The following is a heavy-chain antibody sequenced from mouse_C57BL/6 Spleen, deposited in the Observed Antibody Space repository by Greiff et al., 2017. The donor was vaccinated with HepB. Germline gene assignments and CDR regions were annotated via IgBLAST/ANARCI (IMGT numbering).Heavy chain of an antibody. CDR1: GYSITSGYY. CDR3: ARAYYYGSSYPFAY. CDR2: ISYDGSN. J-gene: IGHJ3*01. D-gene: IGHD1-1*01. V-gene: IGHV3-6*01. Sequence: DVHLVESGPGLVKPSQSLSLTCSVTGYSITSGYYWNWIRQFPGNKLEWMGYISYDGSNNYNPSLKNRISITRDTSKNQFFLKLNSVTTEDTATYYCARAYYYGSSYPFAYWGQGTLVTVSA.